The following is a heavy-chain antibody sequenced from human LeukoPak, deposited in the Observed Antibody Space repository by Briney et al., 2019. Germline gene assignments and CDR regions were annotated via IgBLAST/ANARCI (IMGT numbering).Heavy chain of an antibody. CDR3: AKDISPYSSSSIDY. CDR2: ISWDGGST. CDR1: GFTFDDYT. D-gene: IGHD6-6*01. V-gene: IGHV3-43*01. J-gene: IGHJ4*02. Sequence: GGSLRLSCAASGFTFDDYTMHWVRQAPGKGLEWVSLISWDGGSTYYADSVKGRFTISRDNSKNSLYLQMNSLRTEDTALYYCAKDISPYSSSSIDYWGQGTLVTVSS.